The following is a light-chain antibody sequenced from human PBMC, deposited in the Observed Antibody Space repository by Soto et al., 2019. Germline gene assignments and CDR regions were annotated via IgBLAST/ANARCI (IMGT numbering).Light chain of an antibody. CDR1: QSVGSD. CDR3: QQYNKWPPIT. CDR2: GAS. V-gene: IGKV3-15*01. Sequence: EIVMTQSPATLSVSPGERATLSCRASQSVGSDLAWYQQRPGQAPRLLIYGASARATGIPGRFSGSGSGTEFRLTISSLQSEDSAVYYCQQYNKWPPITFGQGTRLESK. J-gene: IGKJ5*01.